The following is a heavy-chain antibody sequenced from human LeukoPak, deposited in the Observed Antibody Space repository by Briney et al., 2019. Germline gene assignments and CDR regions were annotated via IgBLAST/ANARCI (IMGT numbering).Heavy chain of an antibody. CDR1: GFTFSSYA. Sequence: GGSLRLSCAASGFTFSSYAMHWVRQAPGKGLEWVAVISYDGSNKYYADSVKGRFTISRDNSKNTLYLQMNSLRAEDTAVYYCARDLSSYGDYGYWGQGTLVTVSS. CDR3: ARDLSSYGDYGY. CDR2: ISYDGSNK. V-gene: IGHV3-30-3*01. D-gene: IGHD4-17*01. J-gene: IGHJ4*02.